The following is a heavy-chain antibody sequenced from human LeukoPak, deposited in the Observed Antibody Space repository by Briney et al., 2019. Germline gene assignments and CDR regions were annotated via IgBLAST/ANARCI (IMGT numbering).Heavy chain of an antibody. D-gene: IGHD2-21*01. CDR2: ISDSGNT. CDR1: GFTFSSYA. J-gene: IGHJ4*02. CDR3: AKAPVTTCRGAYCYPFDY. V-gene: IGHV3-23*01. Sequence: QAGGSLRLSCAASGFTFSSYAMSWVRQAPGKGLEWVSAISDSGNTYHADSVKGRFTISRDSSKNTLFLQMNRLRPEDAAVYYCAKAPVTTCRGAYCYPFDYWGQGTLVTDSS.